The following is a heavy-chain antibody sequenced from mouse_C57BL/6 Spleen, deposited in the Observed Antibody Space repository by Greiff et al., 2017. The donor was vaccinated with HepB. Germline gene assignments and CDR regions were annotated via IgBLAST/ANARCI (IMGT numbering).Heavy chain of an antibody. CDR1: GYTFTDYE. Sequence: QVHVKQSGAELVRPGASVTLSCKASGYTFTDYEMHWVKQTPVHGLEWIGAIDPETGGTAYNQKFKGKAILTADKSSSTAYMELRSLTSEDSAVYYCTRWGTTVVAGDFDVWGTGTTVTVSS. V-gene: IGHV1-15*01. J-gene: IGHJ1*03. CDR3: TRWGTTVVAGDFDV. CDR2: IDPETGGT. D-gene: IGHD1-1*01.